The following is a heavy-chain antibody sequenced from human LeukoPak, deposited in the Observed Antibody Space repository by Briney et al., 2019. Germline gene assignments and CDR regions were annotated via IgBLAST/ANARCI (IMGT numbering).Heavy chain of an antibody. D-gene: IGHD6-13*01. CDR1: GFTFSNFE. J-gene: IGHJ4*02. Sequence: PGGSLRLSCAASGFTFSNFEMNWVRQAPGTGLEWVSYISIVDTTIYYADSVKGRFTISRDNAERSLYLQMNGLRAEDTAVYYCARGESWSFDYWGQGTLVTVSS. CDR3: ARGESWSFDY. CDR2: ISIVDTTI. V-gene: IGHV3-48*03.